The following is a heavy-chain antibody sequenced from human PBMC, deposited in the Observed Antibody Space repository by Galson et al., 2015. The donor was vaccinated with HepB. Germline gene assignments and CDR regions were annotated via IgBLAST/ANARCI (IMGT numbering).Heavy chain of an antibody. CDR1: GGSISSYY. CDR2: IYTSGST. CDR3: AREIPAGRGVRVVVAATDTGFDY. V-gene: IGHV4-4*07. J-gene: IGHJ4*02. D-gene: IGHD2-15*01. Sequence: SETLSLTCTVSGGSISSYYWSWIRQPAGKGLEWIGRIYTSGSTNYNPSLKSRVTMSVDTSKNQFSLKLSSVTAADTAVYYCAREIPAGRGVRVVVAATDTGFDYWGQGTLVTVSS.